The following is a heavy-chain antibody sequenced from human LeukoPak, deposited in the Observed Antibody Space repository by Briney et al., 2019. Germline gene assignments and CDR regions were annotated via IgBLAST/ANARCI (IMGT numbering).Heavy chain of an antibody. J-gene: IGHJ3*02. Sequence: ASVKVSCKASGYTFTSYGIIWVRQAPGQGLEWMGWISAYNGNTNYAEKLQGRLTMNTDTSTSTAYMELRSLRSDDTAVYYCARERVIVVVPAAPDAFDIWGQGTMVTVSS. CDR3: ARERVIVVVPAAPDAFDI. V-gene: IGHV1-18*01. CDR1: GYTFTSYG. D-gene: IGHD2-2*01. CDR2: ISAYNGNT.